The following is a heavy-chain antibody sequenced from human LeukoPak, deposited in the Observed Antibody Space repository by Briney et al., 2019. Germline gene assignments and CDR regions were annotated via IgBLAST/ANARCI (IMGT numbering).Heavy chain of an antibody. V-gene: IGHV4-4*07. CDR2: IYTSGST. CDR3: ARTYYYGSGSPDDYFDY. J-gene: IGHJ4*02. D-gene: IGHD3-10*01. Sequence: SETLSLTCTVSGGSISSYYWSWIRQPAGKGLEWIGRIYTSGSTNYNPSLKSRVTISVDTSKNQFSLKLSSVTAADTAVYYCARTYYYGSGSPDDYFDYWGQGTLVTVSS. CDR1: GGSISSYY.